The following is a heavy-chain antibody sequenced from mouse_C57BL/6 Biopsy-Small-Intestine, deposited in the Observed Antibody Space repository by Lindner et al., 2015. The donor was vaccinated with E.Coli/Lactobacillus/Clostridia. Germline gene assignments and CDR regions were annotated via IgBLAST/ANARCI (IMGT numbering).Heavy chain of an antibody. V-gene: IGHV14-4*01. CDR3: TTPKFITPMGY. CDR2: IDPENGDT. D-gene: IGHD1-1*01. Sequence: VQLQESGAELVRPGASVKLSCTASGFNIKDDYMHWVKQRPEQGLEWIGWIDPENGDTEYASKFQGKATITADTSSNTAYLQLSSLTSEDTAVYYCTTPKFITPMGYWGQGTSVTVSS. CDR1: GFNIKDDY. J-gene: IGHJ4*01.